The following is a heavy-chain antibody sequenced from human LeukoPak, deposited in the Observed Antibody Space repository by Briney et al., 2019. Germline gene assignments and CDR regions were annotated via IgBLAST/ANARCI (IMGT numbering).Heavy chain of an antibody. J-gene: IGHJ4*02. D-gene: IGHD6-19*01. V-gene: IGHV3-74*01. CDR1: GFTFSNSW. CDR2: INTAGSTT. Sequence: GGSLRLSCAASGFTFSNSWMHWVRQAPGKGLVWISLINTAGSTTIYADSVKGRFTISRDNAKNTLYLQMNSLRPEDTAVYYCARREGSGWYYFDYWGQGTLVTVSS. CDR3: ARREGSGWYYFDY.